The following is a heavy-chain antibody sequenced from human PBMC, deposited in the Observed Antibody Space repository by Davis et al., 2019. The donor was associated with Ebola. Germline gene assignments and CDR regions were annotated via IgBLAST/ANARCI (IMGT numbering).Heavy chain of an antibody. J-gene: IGHJ6*02. CDR2: ISGSGGTT. CDR3: AKESSSWPGYGMDV. Sequence: GESLKISCAASGFTFSSYAMSWVRQAPGKGLEWVSAISGSGGTTYYADSVKGRFTISRDNSKNTLYLQMNSLRAEDTAVYYWAKESSSWPGYGMDVWGQGTTVTVSS. V-gene: IGHV3-23*01. D-gene: IGHD6-13*01. CDR1: GFTFSSYA.